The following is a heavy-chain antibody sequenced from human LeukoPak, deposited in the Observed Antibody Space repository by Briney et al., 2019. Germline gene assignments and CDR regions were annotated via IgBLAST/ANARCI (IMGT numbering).Heavy chain of an antibody. CDR1: GFTFSSYA. CDR3: AREVGPYSGSSTYYFDY. D-gene: IGHD1-26*01. Sequence: GGSLRLSCAASGFTFSSYAMSWVRQAPGKGLEGVSVISGGLEWVSFISGSGGSTYYADSVKGRFTISRDNSKNTLYLQMNSLRAEDTAVYYCAREVGPYSGSSTYYFDYWGQGTLVTVSS. J-gene: IGHJ4*02. CDR2: ISGSGGST. V-gene: IGHV3-23*01.